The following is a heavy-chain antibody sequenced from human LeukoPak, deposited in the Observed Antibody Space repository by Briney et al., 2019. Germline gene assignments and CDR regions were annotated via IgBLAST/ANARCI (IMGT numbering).Heavy chain of an antibody. D-gene: IGHD1-20*01. CDR2: ISGDGGST. CDR1: GFTFDDYA. Sequence: PGGPLRLSCAASGFTFDDYAMHWVRQAPGKGLEWVSLISGDGGSTYYADSVKGRFTISRDNSKNSLYLQMNSLRTEDTALYYCAKPFDGNWNDVPFDYWGQGTLVTVSS. J-gene: IGHJ4*02. V-gene: IGHV3-43*02. CDR3: AKPFDGNWNDVPFDY.